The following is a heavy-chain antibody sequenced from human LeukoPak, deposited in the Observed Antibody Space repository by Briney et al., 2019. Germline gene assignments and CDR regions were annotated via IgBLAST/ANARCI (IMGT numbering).Heavy chain of an antibody. Sequence: PGGSLRLSCAASGFTFSSYGMHWVRQAPGKGLEWVAVISYDGSNKYYADSVKGRFTISRDNSKNTLYLQMNSLRAEDTAVYYCAKDGYSSGFPYYYYYGMDVWGQGTTVTVSS. CDR3: AKDGYSSGFPYYYYYGMDV. V-gene: IGHV3-30*18. J-gene: IGHJ6*02. CDR2: ISYDGSNK. CDR1: GFTFSSYG. D-gene: IGHD6-19*01.